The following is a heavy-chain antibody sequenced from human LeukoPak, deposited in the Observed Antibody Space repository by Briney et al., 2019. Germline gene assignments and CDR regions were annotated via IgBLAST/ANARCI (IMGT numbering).Heavy chain of an antibody. CDR2: ISGSGGST. J-gene: IGHJ6*02. CDR3: AKGSSIAARQGYYGMDV. CDR1: GFTFSSYA. D-gene: IGHD6-6*01. V-gene: IGHV3-23*01. Sequence: GSLRLSCAASGFTFSSYAMSWVRQAPGKGLEWVSAISGSGGSTYYADSVKGRFTISRDNSKNTLYLQMNSLRAEDTAVYYCAKGSSIAARQGYYGMDVWGQGTTVTVSS.